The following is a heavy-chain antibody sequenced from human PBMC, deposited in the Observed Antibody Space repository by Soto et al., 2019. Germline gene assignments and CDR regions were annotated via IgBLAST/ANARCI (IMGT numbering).Heavy chain of an antibody. CDR2: IYYSGST. D-gene: IGHD2-8*01. V-gene: IGHV4-59*01. CDR3: ASLYCTNGVCYRYFDY. CDR1: GGSISSYY. Sequence: PWETLSLTCTVSGGSISSYYWSWIRQPPGKGLEWIGYIYYSGSTNYNPSLKSRVTISVDTSKNQFSLKLSSVTAADTAVYYCASLYCTNGVCYRYFDYWGQGTLVTVSS. J-gene: IGHJ4*02.